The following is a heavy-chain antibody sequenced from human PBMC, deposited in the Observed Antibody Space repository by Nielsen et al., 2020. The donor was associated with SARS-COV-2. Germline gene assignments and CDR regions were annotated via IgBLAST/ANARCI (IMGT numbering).Heavy chain of an antibody. J-gene: IGHJ4*02. CDR3: ARGSYKVYSSSSVLDY. V-gene: IGHV4-34*01. Sequence: GSLRLSCAVYGGSFSGYYWSWIRQPPGKGLEWIGEINHSGSTNYNPSLKSRVTISVDTSKNQFSLKLSSVTAADTAVYYCARGSYKVYSSSSVLDYWGQGTLVTVSS. D-gene: IGHD6-6*01. CDR2: INHSGST. CDR1: GGSFSGYY.